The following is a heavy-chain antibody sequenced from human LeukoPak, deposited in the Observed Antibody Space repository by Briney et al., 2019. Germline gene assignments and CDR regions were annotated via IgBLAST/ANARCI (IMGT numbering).Heavy chain of an antibody. D-gene: IGHD2-2*01. CDR1: GGSISSYY. Sequence: SETLSLTCTVSGGSISSYYWGWIRQPPGKGLEWIGSIYYSGSTYYNPSLKSRVTISVDTSKNQFSLKLSSVTAADTAVYYCARVVGTDEGADYWGQGTLVTVSS. CDR3: ARVVGTDEGADY. CDR2: IYYSGST. J-gene: IGHJ4*02. V-gene: IGHV4-39*01.